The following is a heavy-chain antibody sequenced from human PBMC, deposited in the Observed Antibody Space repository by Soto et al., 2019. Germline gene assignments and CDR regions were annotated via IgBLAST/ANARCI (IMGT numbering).Heavy chain of an antibody. J-gene: IGHJ6*02. CDR1: GFTVSSSY. CDR3: AKDLGPLKLLNYVFYGLNV. Sequence: GGSLRLSCNASGFTVSSSYMSWVRQAPGMGLEWVAVIESGGTAHYADSVKGRFTISRDNPNNIIYLQLHTLRAEDTAVYYCAKDLGPLKLLNYVFYGLNVWGQGTTVTVSS. V-gene: IGHV3-53*01. D-gene: IGHD2-21*02. CDR2: IESGGTA.